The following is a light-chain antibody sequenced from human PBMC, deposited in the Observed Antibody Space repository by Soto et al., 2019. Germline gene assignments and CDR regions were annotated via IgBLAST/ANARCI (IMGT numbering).Light chain of an antibody. CDR1: QFVSDNY. J-gene: IGKJ1*01. Sequence: EIVLTQSPGTLSLSPGERATLSCRASQFVSDNYLAWYQQKPGQAPRLLIYGASNRATGIPDRFSGSGSGTDFTLTISRLEPEDFAVYYCQQYGSSGTFGQGTKVDI. CDR3: QQYGSSGT. V-gene: IGKV3-20*01. CDR2: GAS.